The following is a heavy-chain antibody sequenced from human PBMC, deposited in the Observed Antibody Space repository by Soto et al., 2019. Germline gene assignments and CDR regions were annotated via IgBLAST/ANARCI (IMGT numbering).Heavy chain of an antibody. CDR1: GFTFRAYG. CDR3: ARDATSYYYDSETNQLPSDY. Sequence: QVQLVESGGGVVQPGRSLRISCAASGFTFRAYGMHWVRQAPGKGLEWVALIWFDGSNVYYADSVKGRFTISRDNSNNTLFLQMNSLRAVDTAVYFCARDATSYYYDSETNQLPSDYWGQGTLVTVSS. J-gene: IGHJ4*02. V-gene: IGHV3-33*01. CDR2: IWFDGSNV. D-gene: IGHD3-22*01.